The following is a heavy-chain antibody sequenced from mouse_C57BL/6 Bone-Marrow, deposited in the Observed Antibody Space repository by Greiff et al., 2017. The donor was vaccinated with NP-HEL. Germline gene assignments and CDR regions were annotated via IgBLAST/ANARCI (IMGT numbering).Heavy chain of an antibody. CDR3: ARRTTVDWYFDV. D-gene: IGHD1-1*01. Sequence: EVQLQQSGPKLVKPGASVKISCKASGYTFTDYYMNWVKQSHGKSLEWIGDINPNNGGTSYNQKFKGKATLTVDKSSSTAYMALRSLTSEGSAVYYCARRTTVDWYFDVWGTGTTVTVSS. CDR2: INPNNGGT. V-gene: IGHV1-26*01. CDR1: GYTFTDYY. J-gene: IGHJ1*03.